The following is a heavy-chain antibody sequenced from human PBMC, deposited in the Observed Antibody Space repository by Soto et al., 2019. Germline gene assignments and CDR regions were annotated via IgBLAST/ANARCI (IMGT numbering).Heavy chain of an antibody. J-gene: IGHJ3*02. CDR2: ISSNGGSI. CDR3: ARDLYGGNSRAYDM. CDR1: GFTFSSYA. D-gene: IGHD4-17*01. Sequence: PGGSLRLSCAASGFTFSSYAMHWVRQAPGKGLEYVSAISSNGGSIYYGNSVKGRFTISRDNSKNTLYLQMGSLRAEDMAVYYCARDLYGGNSRAYDMWGQGIMITLS. V-gene: IGHV3-64*01.